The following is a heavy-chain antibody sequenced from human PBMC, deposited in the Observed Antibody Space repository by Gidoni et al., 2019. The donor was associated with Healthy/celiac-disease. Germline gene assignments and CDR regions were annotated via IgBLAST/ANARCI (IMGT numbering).Heavy chain of an antibody. CDR2: IYYSGST. J-gene: IGHJ1*01. Sequence: QLQLQESGPGLVKPSETLSLTGTVSGGSISRSSYYWGWIRQPPGKVLDWIRSIYYSGSTYYNPSLKSRVTISVDTSKNQFSLKLSSVTAADTAVYYCARHRARYCSGGSCYSGYFQHWGQGTLVTVSS. CDR3: ARHRARYCSGGSCYSGYFQH. CDR1: GGSISRSSYY. D-gene: IGHD2-15*01. V-gene: IGHV4-39*01.